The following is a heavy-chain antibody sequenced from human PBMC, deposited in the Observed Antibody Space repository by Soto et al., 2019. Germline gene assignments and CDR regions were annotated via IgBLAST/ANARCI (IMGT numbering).Heavy chain of an antibody. CDR2: LSRDGSSA. J-gene: IGHJ4*02. Sequence: EVQLVESGGVLVKPGGSLRLSCAASGFSFSTNWMHWVRQVPGKGLVWVSRLSRDGSSANYADSVKGRFTISRDNAKNTIYLQMNSLTAEYTAIYYCARGPTGWYGFDYWGQGTLVTVSS. CDR3: ARGPTGWYGFDY. D-gene: IGHD6-19*01. CDR1: GFSFSTNW. V-gene: IGHV3-74*01.